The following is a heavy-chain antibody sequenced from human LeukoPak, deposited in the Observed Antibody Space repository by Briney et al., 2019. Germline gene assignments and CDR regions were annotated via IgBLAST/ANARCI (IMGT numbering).Heavy chain of an antibody. J-gene: IGHJ6*02. CDR1: GFTFSVSA. D-gene: IGHD6-19*01. CDR3: TRSIAVAGIPDYYYYSGMDV. V-gene: IGHV3-73*01. CDR2: IRSKPNGYET. Sequence: PGGSLRLSCAASGFTFSVSAMHWVRQASGKGLEWVARIRSKPNGYETAYAASVKGRLTISRDDSKNTAYLQMNSLKTEDTAVYYCTRSIAVAGIPDYYYYSGMDVWGQGTTVTVSS.